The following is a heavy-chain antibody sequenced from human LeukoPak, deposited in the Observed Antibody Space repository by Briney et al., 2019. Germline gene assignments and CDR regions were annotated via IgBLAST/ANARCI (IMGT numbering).Heavy chain of an antibody. V-gene: IGHV3-23*01. D-gene: IGHD3-22*01. CDR2: ISGSGGST. J-gene: IGHJ4*02. CDR1: GFTFSSYA. CDR3: ARDGGYDSSGYYYFDY. Sequence: PGGSLRLSCAASGFTFSSYAMSWVRQAPGKGLEWVSAISGSGGSTYYADSVKGRFTISRDNSKNTLYLQMNSLRAEDTAVYYCARDGGYDSSGYYYFDYWGQGTLVTVSS.